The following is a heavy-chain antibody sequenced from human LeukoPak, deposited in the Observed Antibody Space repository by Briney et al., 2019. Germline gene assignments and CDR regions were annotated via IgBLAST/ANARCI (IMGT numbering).Heavy chain of an antibody. J-gene: IGHJ3*02. V-gene: IGHV4-4*09. CDR2: IYTSGST. CDR3: ATSPTTTYYYDSSGAFDI. Sequence: SETLSLTCTVPGGSISSYYWSWIRQPPGKGLEWIGYIYTSGSTNYNPSLKSRVTISVDTSKNQFSLKLSSVTAADTAVYYCATSPTTTYYYDSSGAFDIWGQGTMVTVSS. D-gene: IGHD3-22*01. CDR1: GGSISSYY.